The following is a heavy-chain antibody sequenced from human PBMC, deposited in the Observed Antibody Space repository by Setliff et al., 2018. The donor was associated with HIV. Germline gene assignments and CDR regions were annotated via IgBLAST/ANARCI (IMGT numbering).Heavy chain of an antibody. Sequence: GASVKVSCKASGGTFTSPGLNWVRQAPGQGLEWMGGIIPILDVPNYAQKFKDRVTITADKSTDTAYMELSSLGSEDTAVYYCATAGEMATIGYYYYYMGVWGEGTTVTVSS. D-gene: IGHD3-10*01. CDR2: IIPILDVP. V-gene: IGHV1-69*10. J-gene: IGHJ6*03. CDR1: GGTFTSPG. CDR3: ATAGEMATIGYYYYYMGV.